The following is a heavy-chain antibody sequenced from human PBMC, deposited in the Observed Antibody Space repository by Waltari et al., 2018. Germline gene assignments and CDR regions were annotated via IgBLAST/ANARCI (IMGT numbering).Heavy chain of an antibody. V-gene: IGHV4-31*03. J-gene: IGHJ5*02. Sequence: QVQLQESGPGLVKPSQTLSLTCTVSGGSISSGGYYWSWIRQHPGKGLEWIGYIYYSGSTYYNPSLKSRVTISVDTSKNQFSLKLSSVTAADTAAYYCARSFITIIAAAGTEWFDPWGQGTLVTVSS. D-gene: IGHD6-13*01. CDR3: ARSFITIIAAAGTEWFDP. CDR1: GGSISSGGYY. CDR2: IYYSGST.